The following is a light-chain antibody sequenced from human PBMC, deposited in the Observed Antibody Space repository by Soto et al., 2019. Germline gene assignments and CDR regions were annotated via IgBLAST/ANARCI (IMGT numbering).Light chain of an antibody. V-gene: IGLV2-8*01. CDR1: SSDVGGYNF. Sequence: QSALTHPPSASGSPGQSVTISCTGTSSDVGGYNFVSWYQHFPGKAPKLIIYEVTKRPSGVPDRFSGSKSGNTASLTVSGLQTDDEADYYCSSYGGSNNFVFGTGTKLTVL. CDR3: SSYGGSNNFV. J-gene: IGLJ1*01. CDR2: EVT.